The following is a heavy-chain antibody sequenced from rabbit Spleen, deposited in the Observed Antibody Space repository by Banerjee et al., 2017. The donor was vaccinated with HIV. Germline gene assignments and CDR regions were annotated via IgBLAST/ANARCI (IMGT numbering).Heavy chain of an antibody. CDR1: GFSFSSSYD. CDR3: ARDGAGGSYFAL. V-gene: IGHV1S45*01. Sequence: QEQLVESGGGLVKPGASLTLTCKASGFSFSSSYDVCWVRQAPGKGLEWIGCIDDVDGSTYYASWAKGRFSSSKTSSTTVTLQMTSLTAADTATYFCARDGAGGSYFALWGPGTLVTVS. J-gene: IGHJ6*01. D-gene: IGHD8-1*01. CDR2: IDDVDGST.